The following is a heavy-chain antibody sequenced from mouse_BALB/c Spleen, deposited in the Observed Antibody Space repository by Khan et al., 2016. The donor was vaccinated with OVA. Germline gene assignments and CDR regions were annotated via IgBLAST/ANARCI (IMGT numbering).Heavy chain of an antibody. CDR2: INSRGSYT. CDR1: GFAFSSYD. V-gene: IGHV5-9*02. CDR3: TRHGGFNPYYAMDY. J-gene: IGHJ4*01. Sequence: EVELVESGGGSVKPGGSLKLSCAASGFAFSSYDMSWVRQTPEKRLEWVAIINSRGSYTYYADSVKGRFTISRANARNTLYLQMSSLRSEDTALYYCTRHGGFNPYYAMDYWGQGTSVTVSS.